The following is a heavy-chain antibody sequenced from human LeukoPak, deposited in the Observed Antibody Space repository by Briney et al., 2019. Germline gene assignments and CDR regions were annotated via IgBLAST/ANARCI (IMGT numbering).Heavy chain of an antibody. CDR2: ISSSSSYI. V-gene: IGHV3-21*04. Sequence: GGSLRLSCAASGFTFSSYSMNWVRQAPGKGLEWVSSISSSSSYIYYADSVKGRFTISRDNAKNSLYLQMNSLRAEDTAVYYCARDGPSRYNWNDNNYWGQGTLVTVSS. CDR1: GFTFSSYS. D-gene: IGHD1-20*01. CDR3: ARDGPSRYNWNDNNY. J-gene: IGHJ4*02.